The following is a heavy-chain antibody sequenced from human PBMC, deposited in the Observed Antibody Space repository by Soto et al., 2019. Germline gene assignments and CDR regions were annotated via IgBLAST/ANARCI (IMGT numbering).Heavy chain of an antibody. J-gene: IGHJ6*02. CDR3: ARRGIYYGDYASGYGMDV. V-gene: IGHV1-69*13. CDR2: IIPIFGTA. CDR1: GGTFSSYA. D-gene: IGHD4-17*01. Sequence: VASVKVSCKASGGTFSSYAISWVRQAPGQGLEWLGGIIPIFGTANYAQKFQGRVTITADESTSTAYMELSSLRSEDTAVYYCARRGIYYGDYASGYGMDVWGQGTTVTVSS.